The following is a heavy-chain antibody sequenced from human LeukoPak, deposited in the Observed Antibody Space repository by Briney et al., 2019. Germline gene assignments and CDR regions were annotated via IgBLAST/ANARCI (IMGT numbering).Heavy chain of an antibody. J-gene: IGHJ4*02. Sequence: GESLKISFEGSGYSFTSYWIGWVRQMPGKGLEWMGIIYPGDSDTRYSPSFQGQVTISADKSISTAYLQWSSLKASDTAMYYCARQRASSSWVTYYFDYWGQGTLVTVSS. CDR2: IYPGDSDT. V-gene: IGHV5-51*01. CDR3: ARQRASSSWVTYYFDY. CDR1: GYSFTSYW. D-gene: IGHD6-13*01.